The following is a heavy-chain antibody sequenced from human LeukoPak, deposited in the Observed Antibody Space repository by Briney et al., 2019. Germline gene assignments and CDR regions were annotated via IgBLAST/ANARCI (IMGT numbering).Heavy chain of an antibody. Sequence: PSETLSLTCSVSGGSIRGYYWSWIRQPPGKGLEWIGYIYDSGSSKYNPSLKSRVTISVDTSKNQFSLNLRSVTAADTAVYYCARIDYATFDCWGPGTLVTVSS. CDR1: GGSIRGYY. CDR2: IYDSGSS. V-gene: IGHV4-59*01. J-gene: IGHJ4*02. CDR3: ARIDYATFDC. D-gene: IGHD3-16*01.